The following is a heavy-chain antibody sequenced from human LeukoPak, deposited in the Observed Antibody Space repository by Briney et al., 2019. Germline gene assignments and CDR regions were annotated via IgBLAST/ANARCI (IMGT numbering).Heavy chain of an antibody. CDR3: AREPAHRGWFDY. V-gene: IGHV1-2*02. J-gene: IGHJ4*02. D-gene: IGHD6-19*01. CDR2: INPNSGGT. CDR1: GYTFTGYN. Sequence: ASVKVSCKASGYTFTGYNMHWVRQAPGQGLEWMGWINPNSGGTNYAQKFQGRVTMTRDTSISTAYMELSRLISDDTAVYYCAREPAHRGWFDYWGQGTLVTVSS.